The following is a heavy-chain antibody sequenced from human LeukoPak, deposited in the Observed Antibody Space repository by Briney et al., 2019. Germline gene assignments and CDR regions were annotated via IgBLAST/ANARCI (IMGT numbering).Heavy chain of an antibody. Sequence: PSETLSLTCAVYGGSFSGYYWSWIRQPPGKGLEWIGEINQSGSTNYNPSLKSRVAISVDTSKNQFSWKRRSVTAADTAVYYCAGLLLSFGEFRSYSFDCWGQGALGTASS. D-gene: IGHD3-10*01. CDR3: AGLLLSFGEFRSYSFDC. CDR2: INQSGST. CDR1: GGSFSGYY. J-gene: IGHJ4*02. V-gene: IGHV4-34*01.